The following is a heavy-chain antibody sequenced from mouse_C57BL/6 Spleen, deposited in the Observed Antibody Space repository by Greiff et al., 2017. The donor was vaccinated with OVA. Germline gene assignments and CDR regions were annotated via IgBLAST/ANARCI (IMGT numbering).Heavy chain of an antibody. CDR2: IDPSDSYT. J-gene: IGHJ1*03. D-gene: IGHD1-1*01. CDR3: ASAGDYYYGSSHWYFDV. V-gene: IGHV1-69*01. Sequence: QVQLQQSGAELVMPGASVKLSCKASGYTFTSYWMHWVKQRPGQGLEWIGEIDPSDSYTNYNQKFKGKSTLTVDKSSSTAYMQLSSLTSEDSAVYYCASAGDYYYGSSHWYFDVWGTGTTVTVSS. CDR1: GYTFTSYW.